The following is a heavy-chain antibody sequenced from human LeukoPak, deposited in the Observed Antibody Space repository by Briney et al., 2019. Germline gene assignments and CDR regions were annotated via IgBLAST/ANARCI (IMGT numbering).Heavy chain of an antibody. CDR1: GFTFSSYA. J-gene: IGHJ4*02. CDR3: TKGISTYYDILTVYPLYYFDY. V-gene: IGHV3-23*01. CDR2: ISGSGGST. D-gene: IGHD3-9*01. Sequence: GGSLRLSCAASGFTFSSYAMSWVRQAPGKGLEWVSSISGSGGSTYYAYSVKGRFTNSRDNSKNTLYLQMNSRRAEDTAVYYCTKGISTYYDILTVYPLYYFDYWGQGTLVTVSS.